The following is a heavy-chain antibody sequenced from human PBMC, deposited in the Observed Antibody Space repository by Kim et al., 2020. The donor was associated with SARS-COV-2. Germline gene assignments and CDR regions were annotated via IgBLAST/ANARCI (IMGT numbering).Heavy chain of an antibody. CDR1: GFTFSSYA. Sequence: GGSLRLSCAASGFTFSSYAMSWVRQAPGKGLEWVSAISGSGGSTYYADSVKGRFTISRDNSKNTLYLQMNSLRAEDTAVYYCAMGYHDFWGVFDYWGQGTLVTVSS. CDR2: ISGSGGST. J-gene: IGHJ4*02. D-gene: IGHD3-3*01. V-gene: IGHV3-23*01. CDR3: AMGYHDFWGVFDY.